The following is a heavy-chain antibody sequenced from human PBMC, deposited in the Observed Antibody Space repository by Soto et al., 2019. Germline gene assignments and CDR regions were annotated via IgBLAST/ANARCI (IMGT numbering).Heavy chain of an antibody. CDR2: ISGSGGST. CDR3: AKGGIHYYDSSGFDY. D-gene: IGHD3-22*01. J-gene: IGHJ4*02. V-gene: IGHV3-23*01. Sequence: PGGSLRLSCAASGFTFSSYAMSWVRQAPGKGLEWVSAISGSGGSTYYADSVKGRFTISRDNSKNTLYLQMNSLRAEDTAVYYCAKGGIHYYDSSGFDYWGQGTLVTVPS. CDR1: GFTFSSYA.